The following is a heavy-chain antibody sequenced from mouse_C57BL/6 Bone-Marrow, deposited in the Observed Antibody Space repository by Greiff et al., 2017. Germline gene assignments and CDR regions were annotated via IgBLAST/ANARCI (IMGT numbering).Heavy chain of an antibody. Sequence: VQVVESGPGLVAPSQSLSITCTVSGFSLTSYGVDWVRQSPGKGLEWLGVIWGVGSTNYNSALKSRLSISKDNSKSQVFLKMNSLQTDDTAMYYCASGDPLFAYWGQGTLVTVSA. CDR3: ASGDPLFAY. CDR2: IWGVGST. V-gene: IGHV2-6*01. J-gene: IGHJ3*01. CDR1: GFSLTSYG.